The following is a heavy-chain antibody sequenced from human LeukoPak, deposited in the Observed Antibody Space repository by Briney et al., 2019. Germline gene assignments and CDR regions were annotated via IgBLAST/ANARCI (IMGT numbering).Heavy chain of an antibody. CDR1: EFSVGSNY. J-gene: IGHJ4*02. D-gene: IGHD5-18*01. V-gene: IGHV3-53*01. CDR3: AKRTGRDTREY. Sequence: GGSLRLSCAASEFSVGSNYMSWVRQAPGKGLEWVSVIYSGGSTYYADSVKGRFTISRDNSKNTLYLQMHSLRAEDTAVYYCAKRTGRDTREYWGQGTLVTVSS. CDR2: IYSGGST.